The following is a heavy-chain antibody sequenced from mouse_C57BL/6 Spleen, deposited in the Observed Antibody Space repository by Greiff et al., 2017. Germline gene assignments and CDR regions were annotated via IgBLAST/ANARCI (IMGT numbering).Heavy chain of an antibody. CDR3: ARVRVYYGSSYYFDY. Sequence: EVHLVESEGGLVQPGSSMKLSCTASGFTFSDYYMAWVRQVPEKGLEWVANINYDGSSTYYLDSLKSRFIISRDNAKNLLYLQMSSLKSEDTATYYCARVRVYYGSSYYFDYWGQGTTLTVSS. CDR2: INYDGSST. J-gene: IGHJ2*01. V-gene: IGHV5-16*01. CDR1: GFTFSDYY. D-gene: IGHD1-1*01.